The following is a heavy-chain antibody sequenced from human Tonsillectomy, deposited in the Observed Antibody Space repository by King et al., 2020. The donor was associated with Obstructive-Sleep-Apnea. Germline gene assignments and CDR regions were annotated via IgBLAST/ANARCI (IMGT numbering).Heavy chain of an antibody. V-gene: IGHV5-51*01. Sequence: VQLVESGAEVKKPGESLKISCKGSGYSFTSYWIGWVRQMPGKGLEWMGIIYPGDSDTRYSPSFQGQVTISADKSISTAYLQWSRLKAADTAMYYCARLASGEGYVSGGSCYGGGDYFDYWGQGTLVTVSS. D-gene: IGHD2-15*01. CDR2: IYPGDSDT. J-gene: IGHJ4*02. CDR3: ARLASGEGYVSGGSCYGGGDYFDY. CDR1: GYSFTSYW.